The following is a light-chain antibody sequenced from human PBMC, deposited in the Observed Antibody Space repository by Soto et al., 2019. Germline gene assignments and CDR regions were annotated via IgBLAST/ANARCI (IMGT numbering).Light chain of an antibody. CDR2: YIS. V-gene: IGKV3D-15*01. CDR3: QQRSNLWT. J-gene: IGKJ1*01. Sequence: IVMTQSPATLSVSPGGTASLSCRASQSAGNFLAWYQQKPGQAPRLLIYYISTRATGIPARFSGSGSGTEFTLTINSLQSEDSAVYYCQQRSNLWTFGQGTKVDI. CDR1: QSAGNF.